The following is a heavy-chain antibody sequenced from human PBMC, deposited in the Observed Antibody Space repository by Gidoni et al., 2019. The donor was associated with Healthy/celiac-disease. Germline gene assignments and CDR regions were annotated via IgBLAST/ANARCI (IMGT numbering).Heavy chain of an antibody. J-gene: IGHJ6*02. V-gene: IGHV1-69*04. CDR1: GGTFSSYA. D-gene: IGHD2-8*01. CDR3: ARVPACTNGVCYRDYYYYGMDV. CDR2: IIPILGKA. Sequence: QVQLVQSGAEVKKPGSSVKVSCKASGGTFSSYAISWVRQAPGQGLEWMGRIIPILGKANYAQKFQGRVTITADKSTSTAYMELSSLRSEDTAVYYCARVPACTNGVCYRDYYYYGMDVWGQGTTVTVSS.